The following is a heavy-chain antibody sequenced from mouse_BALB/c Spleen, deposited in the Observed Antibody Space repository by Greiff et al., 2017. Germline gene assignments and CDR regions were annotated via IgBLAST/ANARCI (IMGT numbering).Heavy chain of an antibody. V-gene: IGHV5-6-5*01. CDR1: GFTFSSYA. CDR3: ARVDDYDNFDV. CDR2: ISSGGST. J-gene: IGHJ1*01. D-gene: IGHD2-4*01. Sequence: EVMLVESGGGLVKPGGSLKLSCAASGFTFSSYAMSWVRQTPEKRLEWVASISSGGSTYYPDSVKGRFTISRDNARNILYLQMSSLRSEDTAMYYCARVDDYDNFDVWGAGTTVTVSS.